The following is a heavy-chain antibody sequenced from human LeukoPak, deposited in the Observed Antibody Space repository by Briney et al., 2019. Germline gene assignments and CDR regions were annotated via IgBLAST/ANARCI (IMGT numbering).Heavy chain of an antibody. V-gene: IGHV4-59*02. CDR3: ARARYANAWYAFDI. D-gene: IGHD2-2*01. Sequence: PSETLSLTCTVSGGSVSSYYWSWIRRPPGRGLEWIAYLSHSGSSDSNPSLTSRVTTLVDTSKNQFSLKLTSVTAADTAVYYCARARYANAWYAFDIWGHGTMVTVSS. J-gene: IGHJ3*02. CDR1: GGSVSSYY. CDR2: LSHSGSS.